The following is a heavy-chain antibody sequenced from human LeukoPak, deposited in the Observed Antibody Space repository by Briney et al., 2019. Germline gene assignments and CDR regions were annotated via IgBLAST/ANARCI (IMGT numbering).Heavy chain of an antibody. CDR1: GFTFSSYE. J-gene: IGHJ3*02. CDR3: AREIKSFGYYDSSGYYRGSAFDI. Sequence: PGGSLRLSCAASGFTFSSYEMNWVRQAPGKGLEWVSYISSSGSTIYYADSVKGRFTISRDNAKNSLYLQMNSLGAEDTAVYYCAREIKSFGYYDSSGYYRGSAFDIWGQGTMVTVSS. D-gene: IGHD3-22*01. V-gene: IGHV3-48*03. CDR2: ISSSGSTI.